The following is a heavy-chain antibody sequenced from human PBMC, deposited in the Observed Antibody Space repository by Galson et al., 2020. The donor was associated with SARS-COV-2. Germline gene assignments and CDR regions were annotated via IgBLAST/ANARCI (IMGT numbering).Heavy chain of an antibody. CDR2: ISYDGSNK. CDR1: GFTFSSYA. V-gene: IGHV3-30-3*01. Sequence: GESLKISCAASGFTFSSYAMHWVRQAPGKGLEWVAVISYDGSNKYYADSVKGRFTISRDNSKNTLYLQMNSLRAEDTAVYYCAREGLNCSGGSCYSDGMDVWGQGTTVTVSS. D-gene: IGHD2-15*01. CDR3: AREGLNCSGGSCYSDGMDV. J-gene: IGHJ6*02.